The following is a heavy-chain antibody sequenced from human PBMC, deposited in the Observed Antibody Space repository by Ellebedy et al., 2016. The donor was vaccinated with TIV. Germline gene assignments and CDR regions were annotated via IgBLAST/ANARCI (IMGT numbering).Heavy chain of an antibody. CDR2: IYSSGST. CDR1: TDSMTIYY. V-gene: IGHV4-59*08. CDR3: ARRLGFSFDH. Sequence: MPSETLSLTCTVSTDSMTIYYWSWIRQPPGRGLEWIGYIYSSGSTTYNPSLKSRVPMSVDTSKNQFSLKLSSVTAADTAVYYCARRLGFSFDHWGQGIPVTVSS. J-gene: IGHJ4*02.